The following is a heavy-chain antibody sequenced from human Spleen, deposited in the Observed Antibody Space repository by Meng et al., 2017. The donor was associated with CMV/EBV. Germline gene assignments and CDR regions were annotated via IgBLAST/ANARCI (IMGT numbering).Heavy chain of an antibody. CDR3: ARDFFPGMGYCSSTSCYMSPMDV. V-gene: IGHV3-30*02. J-gene: IGHJ6*02. CDR2: IRYDGSKK. CDR1: GFTFSSYG. Sequence: GESLKISCAASGFTFSSYGMHWVRQAPGKGLEWVAFIRYDGSKKYYADSVKGRFTISRDNSKNTLYLQMNSLRAEDTAVYYCARDFFPGMGYCSSTSCYMSPMDVWGQGTTVTVSS. D-gene: IGHD2-2*02.